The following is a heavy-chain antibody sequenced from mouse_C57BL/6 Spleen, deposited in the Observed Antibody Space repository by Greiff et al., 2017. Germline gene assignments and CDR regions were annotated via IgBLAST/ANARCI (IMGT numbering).Heavy chain of an antibody. Sequence: EVQLQQSGPELVKPGASVKLSCKASGYTFTDYCMSWVKQRHGKGLEWIGDINPNNGGTSYNQKFKGKATLTVDKSSSTAYMELRSLTSADSAVYYCARGIYSGYDDDAMDYWGQGTSVTVSS. V-gene: IGHV1-26*01. CDR1: GYTFTDYC. J-gene: IGHJ4*01. CDR3: ARGIYSGYDDDAMDY. D-gene: IGHD2-2*01. CDR2: INPNNGGT.